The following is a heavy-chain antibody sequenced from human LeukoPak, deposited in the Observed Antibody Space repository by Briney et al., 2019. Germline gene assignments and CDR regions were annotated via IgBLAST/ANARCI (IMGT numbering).Heavy chain of an antibody. D-gene: IGHD1-26*01. CDR2: SKT. J-gene: IGHJ4*02. V-gene: IGHV3-30-3*02. CDR3: AKDKYSGSFYFDY. Sequence: SKTFYADSVKGRFTVSRDNSRKTLFLQMNSLRAEDTAVYYCAKDKYSGSFYFDYWGQGTLVTVSS.